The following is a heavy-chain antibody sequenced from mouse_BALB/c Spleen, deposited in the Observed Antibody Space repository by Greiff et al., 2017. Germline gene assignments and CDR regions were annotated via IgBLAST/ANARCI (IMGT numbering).Heavy chain of an antibody. CDR1: GYTFTSYV. Sequence: EVQGVESGPELVKPGASVKMCCKASGYTFTSYVMHWVKQKPGQGLEWIGYINPYNDGTKYNEKFKGKATLTSDKSSSTAYMELSSLTSEDSAVYYCARDLTTTAPFAYWGQGTLVTVSA. CDR3: ARDLTTTAPFAY. V-gene: IGHV1-14*01. CDR2: INPYNDGT. J-gene: IGHJ3*01. D-gene: IGHD1-2*01.